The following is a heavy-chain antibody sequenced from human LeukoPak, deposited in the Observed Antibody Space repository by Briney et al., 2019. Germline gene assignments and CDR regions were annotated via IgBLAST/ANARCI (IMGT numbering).Heavy chain of an antibody. D-gene: IGHD2-15*01. J-gene: IGHJ4*02. CDR1: GFTFSSYA. Sequence: GRSLRLSCAASGFTFSSYAMHWVRQAPGKGLEWVAVISYDGSNKYYADPVKGRFTISRDNSKNTLYLQMNSLRAEDTAVYYCARDEDLLFDYWGQGTLVTVSS. V-gene: IGHV3-30-3*01. CDR3: ARDEDLLFDY. CDR2: ISYDGSNK.